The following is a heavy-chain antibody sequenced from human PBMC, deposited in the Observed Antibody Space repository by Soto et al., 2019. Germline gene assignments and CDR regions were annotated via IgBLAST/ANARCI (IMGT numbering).Heavy chain of an antibody. CDR1: GFTFNSLS. CDR3: AREPYGDSQYFDY. CDR2: ISHDGRVT. V-gene: IGHV3-30*04. J-gene: IGHJ4*02. D-gene: IGHD2-21*02. Sequence: QVQLVESGGGMVQPGTSLRLSCAASGFTFNSLSLHWVRQRPDKGLKWVAVISHDGRVTFYADFVKGRFTVSRDNSKNTIYLQVNSLRAEDTAVYYCAREPYGDSQYFDYWGQGTLVTVSS.